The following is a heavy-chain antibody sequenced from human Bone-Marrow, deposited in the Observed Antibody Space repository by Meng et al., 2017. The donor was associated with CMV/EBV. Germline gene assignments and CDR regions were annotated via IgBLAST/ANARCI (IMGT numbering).Heavy chain of an antibody. V-gene: IGHV5-51*01. D-gene: IGHD2-2*01. Sequence: FPRYWIGWVRQMPGKGLEWMGVIYPGDSDTAYSPSFQGQVTISADKSINTAYLQWSSLKASDTAMYFCARRATDCSDDICYARHFDYWGQGTLVTVSS. J-gene: IGHJ4*02. CDR3: ARRATDCSDDICYARHFDY. CDR2: IYPGDSDT. CDR1: FPRYW.